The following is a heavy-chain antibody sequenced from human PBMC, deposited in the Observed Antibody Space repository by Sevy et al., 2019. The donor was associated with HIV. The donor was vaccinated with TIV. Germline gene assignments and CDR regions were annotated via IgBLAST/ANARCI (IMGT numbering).Heavy chain of an antibody. D-gene: IGHD6-13*01. CDR2: ISGSGGST. Sequence: GGSLRLSCAASGFIFSGYVMSWVRQAPGKGLEWVSTISGSGGSTYYANSVKGRFAISRDNSKNTLDLEMNSLRVEDTAVYYCAKDASSSWTGVTFQHWGQGTLVTVSS. J-gene: IGHJ1*01. CDR1: GFIFSGYV. V-gene: IGHV3-23*01. CDR3: AKDASSSWTGVTFQH.